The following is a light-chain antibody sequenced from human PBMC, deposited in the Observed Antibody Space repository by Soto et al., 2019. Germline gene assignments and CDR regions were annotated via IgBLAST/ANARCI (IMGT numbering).Light chain of an antibody. CDR1: QGISSY. J-gene: IGKJ4*01. Sequence: DIQLTQSPSFLSASVGDRVTITCRASQGISSYLAWYQQKPGKAPKLLIYAASTLQSGVPSRFSGSGSGTEFTLTITSLQPEDFATYYCQQSDGYFLTFGGGTKVEIK. CDR2: AAS. CDR3: QQSDGYFLT. V-gene: IGKV1-9*01.